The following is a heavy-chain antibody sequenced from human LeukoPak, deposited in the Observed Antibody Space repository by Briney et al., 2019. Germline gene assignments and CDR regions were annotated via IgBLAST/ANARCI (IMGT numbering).Heavy chain of an antibody. V-gene: IGHV4-61*02. CDR3: ASQYSSGWVDY. J-gene: IGHJ4*02. CDR2: IYTSGST. CDR1: GGSISSGSYY. D-gene: IGHD6-19*01. Sequence: SETLSLTCSVSGGSISSGSYYWSWIRQPAEKGLEWIGRIYTSGSTNYNPSLKSRVTISVDTSKNQFSLKLSSVTAADTAVYYCASQYSSGWVDYWGQGTLVTVSS.